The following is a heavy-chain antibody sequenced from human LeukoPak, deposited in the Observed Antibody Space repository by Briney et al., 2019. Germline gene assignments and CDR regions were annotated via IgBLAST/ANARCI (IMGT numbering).Heavy chain of an antibody. CDR1: GLTFSDHK. V-gene: IGHV3-72*01. CDR2: IRNKANRYTT. D-gene: IGHD5/OR15-5a*01. CDR3: APLGVSDNYHYMDV. Sequence: GGSLRLSCAVSGLTFSDHKVDWVRQAPGKGLEWVGRIRNKANRYTTEYAASVKGRFTISRDDSRNSLYLQMNSLKTEDTAVYFCAPLGVSDNYHYMDVWGKGTMVTVSS. J-gene: IGHJ6*03.